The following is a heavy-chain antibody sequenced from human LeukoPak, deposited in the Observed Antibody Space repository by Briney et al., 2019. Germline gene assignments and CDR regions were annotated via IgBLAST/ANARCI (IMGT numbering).Heavy chain of an antibody. D-gene: IGHD3-9*01. CDR3: ARDRASYDILTGPQYYFDY. CDR1: GGSISSSSYY. J-gene: IGHJ4*02. Sequence: SETLSLTCTVSGGSISSSSYYWGWIRQPPGKGLEWIGSIYYSGSTYYNPSLTSRVTISVDTSKNQFSLKLSSVTAADTAVYYCARDRASYDILTGPQYYFDYWGQGTLVTVSS. CDR2: IYYSGST. V-gene: IGHV4-39*07.